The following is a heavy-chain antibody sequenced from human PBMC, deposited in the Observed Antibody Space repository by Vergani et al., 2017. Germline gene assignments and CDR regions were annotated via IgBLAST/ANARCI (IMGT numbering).Heavy chain of an antibody. CDR2: INHSGST. V-gene: IGHV4-34*01. D-gene: IGHD3-22*01. CDR1: GGSFSGYY. CDR3: ARDDGQYYYDSSGYYSMFDY. J-gene: IGHJ4*02. Sequence: QVQLQQWGAGLLKPSETLSLTCAVYGGSFSGYYWSWIRQPPGEGLEWIGEINHSGSTNYNPSLKSRVTISVDTSKNQFSLKLSSVTAADTAVYYCARDDGQYYYDSSGYYSMFDYWGQGTLVTVSS.